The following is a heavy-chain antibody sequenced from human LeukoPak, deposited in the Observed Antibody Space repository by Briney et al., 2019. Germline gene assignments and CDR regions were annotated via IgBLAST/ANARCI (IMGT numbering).Heavy chain of an antibody. D-gene: IGHD5-24*01. CDR3: ARSGYNRFDY. Sequence: PGGSLRPSCAASGFTFSDYVMSWVRQAPGKGLKWVSSFSGSGGSTYYADSVKGRFTISRDNSKNTLYLQMNSLRAEDTAVYYCARSGYNRFDYWGQGTLVTVSS. J-gene: IGHJ4*02. CDR1: GFTFSDYV. V-gene: IGHV3-23*01. CDR2: FSGSGGST.